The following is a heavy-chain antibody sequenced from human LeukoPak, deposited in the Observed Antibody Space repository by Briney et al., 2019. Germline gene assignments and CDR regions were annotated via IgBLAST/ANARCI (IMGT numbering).Heavy chain of an antibody. Sequence: PGGSLRLSCAVSGFTFSIHWMYWVRQAPGKGLVFVSRINGDGGITKYADSVKGRFTIARDNAKNMLYLEMNSLRVDDTAVYYCASGITAEESVAIDYWGQGTVVTVSS. D-gene: IGHD1-14*01. V-gene: IGHV3-74*03. CDR1: GFTFSIHW. CDR2: INGDGGIT. CDR3: ASGITAEESVAIDY. J-gene: IGHJ4*02.